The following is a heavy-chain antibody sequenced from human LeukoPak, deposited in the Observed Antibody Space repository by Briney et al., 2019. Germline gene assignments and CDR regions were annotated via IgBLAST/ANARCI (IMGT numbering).Heavy chain of an antibody. Sequence: GGCLRLSCAASGFTSSDYYMSWIRQAPGKGLEWVSYISDTNSYTNYADSVKGRFTISRNNAKNSLYLQMNSLRAEDTAVYYCARQYCGGDCGLDYWGRGTLVTVSS. CDR2: ISDTNSYT. J-gene: IGHJ4*02. CDR3: ARQYCGGDCGLDY. CDR1: GFTSSDYY. V-gene: IGHV3-11*03. D-gene: IGHD2-21*02.